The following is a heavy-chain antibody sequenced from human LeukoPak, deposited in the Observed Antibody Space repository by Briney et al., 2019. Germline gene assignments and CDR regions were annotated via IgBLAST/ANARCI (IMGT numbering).Heavy chain of an antibody. CDR1: GGSFSGYY. CDR3: ASRYYSSGWYLDY. Sequence: SETLSLTCAVYGGSFSGYYWSWIRQPPGKGLEWIGEINHSGSTNYNPSLKSRVTISVDTSKNQFSLKLSSVTAADTAVYYCASRYYSSGWYLDYWGQGTLVTVSS. CDR2: INHSGST. D-gene: IGHD6-19*01. J-gene: IGHJ4*02. V-gene: IGHV4-34*01.